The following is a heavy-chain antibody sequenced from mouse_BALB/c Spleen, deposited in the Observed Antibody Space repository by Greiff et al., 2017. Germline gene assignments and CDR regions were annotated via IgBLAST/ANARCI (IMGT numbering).Heavy chain of an antibody. Sequence: EVKVVESGTVLARPGASVKMSCKASGYTFTSYWMHWVKQRPGQGLEWIGAIYPGNSDTSYNQKFKGKAKLTAVTSTSTAYMELSSLTNEDSAVYYCTRKALLPGAMDYWGQGTSVTVSS. D-gene: IGHD2-1*01. CDR3: TRKALLPGAMDY. J-gene: IGHJ4*01. V-gene: IGHV1-5*01. CDR1: GYTFTSYW. CDR2: IYPGNSDT.